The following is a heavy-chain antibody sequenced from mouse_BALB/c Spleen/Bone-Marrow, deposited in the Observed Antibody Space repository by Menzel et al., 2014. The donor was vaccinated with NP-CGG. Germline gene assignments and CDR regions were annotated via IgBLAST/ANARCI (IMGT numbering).Heavy chain of an antibody. V-gene: IGHV5-12*02. CDR2: ISNGGGST. J-gene: IGHJ4*01. CDR1: GFTFSDYY. Sequence: EVKLVEFGGGLVQPGGSLKLSCATSGFTFSDYYMYWVRQTPEKRLEWVAYISNGGGSTYYPDTVKGRFTISRDNAKNTLYLQMSRLKSEDTAMYYCARQDYSYYYAMDYWGQGTSVTVSS. CDR3: ARQDYSYYYAMDY. D-gene: IGHD2-13*01.